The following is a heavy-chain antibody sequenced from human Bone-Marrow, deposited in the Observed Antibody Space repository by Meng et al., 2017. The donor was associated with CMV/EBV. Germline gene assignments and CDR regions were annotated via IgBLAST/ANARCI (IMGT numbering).Heavy chain of an antibody. Sequence: GGSLRLSCAASGFTFSDYYMSWIRQAPGKGLEWVSYISSSGSTIYYADSVKGRFTISRDNAKNSLYLQMNSLRAEDTAVYYCARAVPAAIRGEKYYYYYGMDVWGQGTTVTVSS. D-gene: IGHD2-2*02. CDR1: GFTFSDYY. V-gene: IGHV3-11*04. CDR3: ARAVPAAIRGEKYYYYYGMDV. CDR2: ISSSGSTI. J-gene: IGHJ6*02.